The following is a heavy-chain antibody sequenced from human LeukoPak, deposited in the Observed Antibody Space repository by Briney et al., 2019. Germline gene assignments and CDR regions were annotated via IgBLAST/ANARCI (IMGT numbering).Heavy chain of an antibody. Sequence: PSETLSLTCTVSGGSISSYYWGWIRQPPGKGLEWIGSIYYSGSTYYYNPSLKSRVAISVDTSKNQFSLKLSSVTAADTAVYYCARLAGGYCSGGTCYFDYWGQGTLVTVSS. J-gene: IGHJ4*02. CDR1: GGSISSYY. D-gene: IGHD2-15*01. CDR2: IYYSGST. CDR3: ARLAGGYCSGGTCYFDY. V-gene: IGHV4-39*01.